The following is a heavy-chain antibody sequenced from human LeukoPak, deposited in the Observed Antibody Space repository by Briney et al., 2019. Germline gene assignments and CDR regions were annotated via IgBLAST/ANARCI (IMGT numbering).Heavy chain of an antibody. D-gene: IGHD2-15*01. Sequence: SETLSLTRTVSGGSISSYYWSWIRQPPGKGLEWIGYIYYSGSTNYNPSLKSRVTISVDTSKNQFSLKLSSVTAADTAVYYCARVGGIVDYWGQGTLVTVSS. J-gene: IGHJ4*02. CDR1: GGSISSYY. V-gene: IGHV4-59*01. CDR2: IYYSGST. CDR3: ARVGGIVDY.